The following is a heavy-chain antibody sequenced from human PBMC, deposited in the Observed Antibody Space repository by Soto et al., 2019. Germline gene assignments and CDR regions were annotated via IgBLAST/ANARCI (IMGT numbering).Heavy chain of an antibody. D-gene: IGHD6-13*01. CDR2: IYYSGST. CDR3: ARHGDSSSWYGYYYYGMDV. J-gene: IGHJ6*02. CDR1: GGSISSSSYY. V-gene: IGHV4-39*01. Sequence: QLQLQESGPGLVKPSETLSLTCTVSGGSISSSSYYWGWIRQPPGKGLEWIGSIYYSGSTYYNPSLKSRVTLSVDTSKNQFSLKLSSVTAADTAVYYCARHGDSSSWYGYYYYGMDVWGQGTTVTVSS.